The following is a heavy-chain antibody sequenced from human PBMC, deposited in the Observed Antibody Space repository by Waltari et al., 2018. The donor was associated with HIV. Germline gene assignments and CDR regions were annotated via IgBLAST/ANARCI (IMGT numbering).Heavy chain of an antibody. CDR2: IDWSGDTT. J-gene: IGHJ5*02. Sequence: EVQLVESGGRVVRPGGSMRLTCAASDFIFDDSVLIGVRQAPGKGLEWISGIDWSGDTTRYGDSVKGRFTISRDNAKSSLYLQMNSLRVEDTALYYCARDGNVLSGGYNWFDPWGEGTLVIVSS. V-gene: IGHV3-20*04. D-gene: IGHD1-1*01. CDR3: ARDGNVLSGGYNWFDP. CDR1: DFIFDDSV.